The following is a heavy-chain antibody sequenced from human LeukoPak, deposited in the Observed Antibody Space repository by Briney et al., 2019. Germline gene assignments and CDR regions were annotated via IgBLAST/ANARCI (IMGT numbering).Heavy chain of an antibody. V-gene: IGHV1-2*02. CDR2: TNPNSGGT. J-gene: IGHJ5*02. CDR3: ARDCRIAARSGHWFDP. D-gene: IGHD6-6*01. CDR1: GYTFTGYY. Sequence: ASVTASCKASGYTFTGYYMHWVRQAPGQGLEWMGWTNPNSGGTNYAQKFQGTVTMTRDTSISTAYMELSRLRSDDTAVYYCARDCRIAARSGHWFDPWGQGTLVTVSS.